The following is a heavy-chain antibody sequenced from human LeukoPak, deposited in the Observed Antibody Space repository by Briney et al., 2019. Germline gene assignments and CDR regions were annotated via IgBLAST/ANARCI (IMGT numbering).Heavy chain of an antibody. V-gene: IGHV3-7*03. J-gene: IGHJ3*01. Sequence: PGGSLRLSCAVSGFTFSGFWMSWSHQAPGKGLEWVASINSDGSEGNYADVVKGRFTISRDNAKNSLYLQINSLRAEDTAVYYCARSSYSSSSSVWGQGTMVTVSS. CDR2: INSDGSEG. CDR1: GFTFSGFW. D-gene: IGHD6-6*01. CDR3: ARSSYSSSSSV.